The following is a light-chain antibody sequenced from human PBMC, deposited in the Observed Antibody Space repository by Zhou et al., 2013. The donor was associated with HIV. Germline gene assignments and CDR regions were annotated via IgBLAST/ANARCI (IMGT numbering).Light chain of an antibody. CDR2: AAS. CDR3: QQYSSYPFT. V-gene: IGKV1-39*01. Sequence: DIQMTQSPSSLSASVGDRVTITCRASQSISSYLNWYQQKPGKAPKLLIYAASSLQSGVPSRFSGSGSGTDFTLTISSLQPEDFATYYCQQYSSYPFTFGPGTKVDIK. CDR1: QSISSY. J-gene: IGKJ3*01.